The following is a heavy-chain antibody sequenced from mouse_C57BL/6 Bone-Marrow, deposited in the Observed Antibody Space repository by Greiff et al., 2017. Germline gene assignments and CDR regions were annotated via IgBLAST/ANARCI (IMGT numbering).Heavy chain of an antibody. D-gene: IGHD1-3*01. J-gene: IGHJ4*01. Sequence: VQLKESGGGLVKPGGSLKLSCAASGFTFSSYAMSWVRQTPEKRLEWVATISDGGSYTYYPDNVKGRFTISRDNAKNNLYLQMSHLKSEDTAMYYCAREALYAMDYWGQGTSVTVSS. CDR3: AREALYAMDY. CDR2: ISDGGSYT. CDR1: GFTFSSYA. V-gene: IGHV5-4*01.